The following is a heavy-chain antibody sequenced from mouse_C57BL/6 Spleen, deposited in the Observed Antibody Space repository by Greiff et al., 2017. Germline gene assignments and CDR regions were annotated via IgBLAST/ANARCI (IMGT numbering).Heavy chain of an antibody. CDR2: IDPNSGGT. V-gene: IGHV1-72*01. Sequence: QVQLKQPGAELVKPGASVKLSCKASGYTFTSYWMHWVKQRPGRGLEWIGRIDPNSGGTKYNEKFKSKATLTVDKPSSTAYMQLSSLTSEDSAVYYCARDDSYPYYFDYWGQGTTLTVSS. CDR1: GYTFTSYW. J-gene: IGHJ2*01. D-gene: IGHD1-1*01. CDR3: ARDDSYPYYFDY.